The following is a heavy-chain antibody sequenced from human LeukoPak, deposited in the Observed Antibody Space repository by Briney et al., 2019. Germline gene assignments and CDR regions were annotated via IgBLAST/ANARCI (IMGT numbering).Heavy chain of an antibody. CDR1: GFTFSAYR. Sequence: GRSLRLSCAASGFTFSAYRMSWVRQAPGKGLEWVANIKQDGSEKYYVDSVKGRFTISRDNAKNSLYLQMNSLRAEDTAVYYCARVYDILTAYYNFDYWGQGTRVTVSS. V-gene: IGHV3-7*01. CDR2: IKQDGSEK. J-gene: IGHJ4*02. CDR3: ARVYDILTAYYNFDY. D-gene: IGHD3-9*01.